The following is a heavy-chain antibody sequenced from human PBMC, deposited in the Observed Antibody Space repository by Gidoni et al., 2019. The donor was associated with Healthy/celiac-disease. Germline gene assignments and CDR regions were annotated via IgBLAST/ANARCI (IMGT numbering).Heavy chain of an antibody. Sequence: EVQLVESGGGLVQPGRSLRLSCAASGFTFDDYAMHWVRQAPGKGLEWVSGISWNSGSIGYADSVKGRFTISRDNAKNSLYLQMNSLRAEDTALYYCAKGGRVYYYYGMDVWGQGTTVTVSS. CDR3: AKGGRVYYYYGMDV. CDR2: ISWNSGSI. CDR1: GFTFDDYA. J-gene: IGHJ6*02. V-gene: IGHV3-9*01. D-gene: IGHD6-25*01.